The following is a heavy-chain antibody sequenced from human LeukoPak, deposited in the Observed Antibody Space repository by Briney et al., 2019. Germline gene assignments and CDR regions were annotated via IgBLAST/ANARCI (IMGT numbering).Heavy chain of an antibody. CDR2: IKQDGSEK. V-gene: IGHV3-7*01. Sequence: GGSLRLSCAASGFTFSNYWMRWVRQAPGKGLEWVANIKQDGSEKYYVDSVKGRFTISRDNAKNSLDLQINSLRAEDTAVYYCARTCSGSYMYFDYWGQGTLVTVSP. J-gene: IGHJ4*02. CDR3: ARTCSGSYMYFDY. CDR1: GFTFSNYW. D-gene: IGHD1-26*01.